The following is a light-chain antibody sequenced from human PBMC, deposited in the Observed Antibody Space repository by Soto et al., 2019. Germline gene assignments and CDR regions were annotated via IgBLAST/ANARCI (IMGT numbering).Light chain of an antibody. V-gene: IGKV1-27*01. CDR1: HGISNY. CDR2: AAS. Sequence: IQMTQSPSSLSASVGDRVTITCRASHGISNYLVWYQQNPGKVPNLLIYAASTLQSGVPSRFSGSGFGTEFTLTISSLQPEDFATYYCQNYNSAPLTFGGGTKVEIK. CDR3: QNYNSAPLT. J-gene: IGKJ4*01.